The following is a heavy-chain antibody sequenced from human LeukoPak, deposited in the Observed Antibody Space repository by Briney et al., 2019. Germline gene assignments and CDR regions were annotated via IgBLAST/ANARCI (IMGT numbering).Heavy chain of an antibody. D-gene: IGHD1-1*01. J-gene: IGHJ6*03. Sequence: SETLSLTCTVSGGSLSTYYWSWIRQPPGKGLECIGYIYYSGSTNYNPSLKSRVTISLDTSKNQFSLKLSSVTAADTAMYYCARGLESSYYYMDVWGKGTTVTVSS. V-gene: IGHV4-59*01. CDR3: ARGLESSYYYMDV. CDR1: GGSLSTYY. CDR2: IYYSGST.